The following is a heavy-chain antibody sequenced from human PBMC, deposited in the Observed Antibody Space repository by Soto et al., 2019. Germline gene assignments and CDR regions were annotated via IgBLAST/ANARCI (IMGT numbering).Heavy chain of an antibody. V-gene: IGHV3-74*01. J-gene: IGHJ4*02. CDR1: GFTFSSYW. Sequence: GGSLRLSCAASGFTFSSYWMHWVRQAPGKGLVWVSRINSEGSSTSYADSVKGRFTISRDNAKNTLYLQMNSLRAEDTAVYYCARETRLGPYYDSSGPFDYWGQGTLVTVSS. CDR2: INSEGSST. D-gene: IGHD3-22*01. CDR3: ARETRLGPYYDSSGPFDY.